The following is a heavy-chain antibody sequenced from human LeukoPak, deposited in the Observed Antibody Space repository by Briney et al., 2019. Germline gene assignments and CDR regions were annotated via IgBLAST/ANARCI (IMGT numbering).Heavy chain of an antibody. Sequence: GGSLRLSCAASGFTFSSYGMHWVRQAPGKGLEWVAVIWYDGSNKYYADSVKGRFTISRDNSKNTLYLQMNSLRAEDTAVYYCARAYDDYSNYDDYYYMDVWGKGTTVTVSS. CDR2: IWYDGSNK. CDR3: ARAYDDYSNYDDYYYMDV. D-gene: IGHD4-11*01. CDR1: GFTFSSYG. V-gene: IGHV3-33*01. J-gene: IGHJ6*03.